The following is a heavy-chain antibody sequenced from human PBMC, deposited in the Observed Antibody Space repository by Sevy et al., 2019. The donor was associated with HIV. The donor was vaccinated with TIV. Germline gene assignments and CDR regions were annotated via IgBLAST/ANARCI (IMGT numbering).Heavy chain of an antibody. D-gene: IGHD1-26*01. J-gene: IGHJ6*03. Sequence: GGSLRLSCAASGFTFSSYAMSWVRRAPGKGLEWVSAISGSGGSTYYADSVKGRFTISRDNAKNTLYLQMNSLRAEDTAVYYCVKGGSRGYYYYMDVWGKGTTVTVSS. CDR2: ISGSGGST. CDR3: VKGGSRGYYYYMDV. CDR1: GFTFSSYA. V-gene: IGHV3-23*01.